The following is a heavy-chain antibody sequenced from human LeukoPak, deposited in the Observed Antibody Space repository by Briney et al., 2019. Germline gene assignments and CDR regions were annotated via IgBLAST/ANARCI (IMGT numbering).Heavy chain of an antibody. Sequence: GGSLRLSCAASGFTFSSYAMHWVRQAPGKGLEWVAVISYDGSNKYYADSVKGRFTISRDNSKNTLYLQMNSLRAEDTAVYYCASSIGDIVATMPEDDAFDIWGQGTMVTVSS. J-gene: IGHJ3*02. V-gene: IGHV3-30-3*01. CDR2: ISYDGSNK. D-gene: IGHD5-12*01. CDR3: ASSIGDIVATMPEDDAFDI. CDR1: GFTFSSYA.